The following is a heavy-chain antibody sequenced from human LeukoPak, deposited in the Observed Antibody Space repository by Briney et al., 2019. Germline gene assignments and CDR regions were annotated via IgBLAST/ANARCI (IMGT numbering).Heavy chain of an antibody. D-gene: IGHD3-10*01. CDR2: INWNGCRT. V-gene: IGHV3-20*04. CDR1: GFTFHEYG. J-gene: IGHJ4*02. Sequence: PGGSLRLSCAASGFTFHEYGMRWVRQAPGKGLEWVSGINWNGCRTRYADSVKDSFTISRDNDKNSLYLQMNSLRDDDTALYYCASGLWFGKGLLIQWSQGTLVTVSS. CDR3: ASGLWFGKGLLIQ.